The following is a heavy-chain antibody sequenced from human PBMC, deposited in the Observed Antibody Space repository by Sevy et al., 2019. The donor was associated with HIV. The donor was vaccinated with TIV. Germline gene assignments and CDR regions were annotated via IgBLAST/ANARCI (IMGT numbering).Heavy chain of an antibody. V-gene: IGHV4-39*01. J-gene: IGHJ6*02. D-gene: IGHD3-3*01. Sequence: PSETLSLTCTVSGGSISSSSYYWGWIRQPPGKGLEWIGSIYYSGSTYYNPSLKSRVTISVDTSKNQFSLKLSSVTAADTAVYYCARHVGRKGNRNYDFWSGGPRGGGYYYYYYGMDVWGQGTTVTVSS. CDR1: GGSISSSSYY. CDR3: ARHVGRKGNRNYDFWSGGPRGGGYYYYYYGMDV. CDR2: IYYSGST.